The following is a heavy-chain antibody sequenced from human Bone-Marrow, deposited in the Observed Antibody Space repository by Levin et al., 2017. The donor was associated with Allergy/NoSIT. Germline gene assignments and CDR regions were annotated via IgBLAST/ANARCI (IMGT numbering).Heavy chain of an antibody. CDR1: GFTFSSYG. CDR2: ISYDATNN. V-gene: IGHV3-30*18. Sequence: GGSLRLSCAASGFTFSSYGIHWVRQAPGKGLEWVAVISYDATNNYYADSVRGRFTISRDNSNNTLYLQMNSLRPEDTAVYYCAKDLQPCIQVPYRMDVWGQGTTVTV. D-gene: IGHD5-18*01. CDR3: AKDLQPCIQVPYRMDV. J-gene: IGHJ6*02.